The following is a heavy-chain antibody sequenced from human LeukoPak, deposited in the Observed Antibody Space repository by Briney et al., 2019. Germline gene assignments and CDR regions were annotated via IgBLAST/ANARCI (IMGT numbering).Heavy chain of an antibody. CDR2: ISSSGSDI. V-gene: IGHV3-11*04. J-gene: IGHJ3*02. CDR1: GFTFSDYY. CDR3: ARALHDALDI. Sequence: PGGSLRLSCAASGFTFSDYYMTWIRQAPGKGLEWVSYISSSGSDIFYADSVKGRLTISRDNAKKTLYLQINSLRAEDTAQYYCARALHDALDIWGQGTVVTVSS.